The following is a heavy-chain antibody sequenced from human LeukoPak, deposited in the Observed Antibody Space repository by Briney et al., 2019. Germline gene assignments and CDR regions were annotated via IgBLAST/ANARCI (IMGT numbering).Heavy chain of an antibody. J-gene: IGHJ3*02. V-gene: IGHV3-74*01. CDR1: GFTFSSYW. CDR3: AGYSGSYGGGAFDI. D-gene: IGHD1-26*01. Sequence: PGGSLRLSCAASGFTFSSYWMHWVRQAPGKGLVWVSRINNDGSSTSYADSVKGRFTISRDNAKNSLYLQMNSLRDEDTAVYYCAGYSGSYGGGAFDIWGQGTMVTVSS. CDR2: INNDGSST.